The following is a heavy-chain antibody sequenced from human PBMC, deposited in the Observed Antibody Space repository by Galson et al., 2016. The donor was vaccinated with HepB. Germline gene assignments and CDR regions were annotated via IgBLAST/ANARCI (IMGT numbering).Heavy chain of an antibody. J-gene: IGHJ6*02. V-gene: IGHV3-48*04. CDR3: ARRAGMDV. Sequence: SLRLSCAASGFTVSSHGTNWVRQAPGKGLEWLSGIISSSSTIYYADSVKGRFTISRDNAKNSLYLQMNSLRAEDTAVYYCARRAGMDVWGQGTTVTVSS. CDR1: GFTVSSHG. CDR2: IISSSSTI.